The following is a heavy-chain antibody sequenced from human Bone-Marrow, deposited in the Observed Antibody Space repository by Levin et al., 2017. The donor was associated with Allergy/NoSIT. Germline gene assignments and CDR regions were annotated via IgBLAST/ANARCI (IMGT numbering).Heavy chain of an antibody. CDR2: MNPNIGNF. D-gene: IGHD2-21*02. CDR1: GYTFTNYD. CDR3: ARGRGDVVKVTAIPDY. V-gene: IGHV1-8*01. J-gene: IGHJ4*02. Sequence: GESLKISCKASGYTFTNYDINWVRQAPGQGLEWMGWMNPNIGNFGYAQRFQGRVTMTSDTSISTAYLELSSLRSEDTAVYYCARGRGDVVKVTAIPDYWGQGTLVTVSS.